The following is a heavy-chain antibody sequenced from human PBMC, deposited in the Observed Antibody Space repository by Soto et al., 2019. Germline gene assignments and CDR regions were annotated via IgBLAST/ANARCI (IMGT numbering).Heavy chain of an antibody. V-gene: IGHV4-39*01. Sequence: SENLSLTCTVSGSSISSISYYWGWIRQPPGKGLEWIGSIYYSGSTYYNPSLKSRVTISVDTSKNQFSLKLSSVTAADTAVYYCASGYDILTGYPRGDYYGMDVWGQGTTVS. CDR3: ASGYDILTGYPRGDYYGMDV. CDR2: IYYSGST. D-gene: IGHD3-9*01. CDR1: GSSISSISYY. J-gene: IGHJ6*02.